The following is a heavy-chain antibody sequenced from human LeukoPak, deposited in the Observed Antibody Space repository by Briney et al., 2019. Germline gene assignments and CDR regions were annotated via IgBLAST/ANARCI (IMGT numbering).Heavy chain of an antibody. CDR1: GYTFTSYY. Sequence: ASVKVSCKASGYTFTSYYMHWVRQPPGQGLEWMEIINPRGGGTSYAQKFQGRVTMTRDTSTSTVYMELSSLRSEDTAVYYCARDEVYSYGSFDYWGQGTLVTVSS. V-gene: IGHV1-46*01. J-gene: IGHJ4*02. D-gene: IGHD5-18*01. CDR2: INPRGGGT. CDR3: ARDEVYSYGSFDY.